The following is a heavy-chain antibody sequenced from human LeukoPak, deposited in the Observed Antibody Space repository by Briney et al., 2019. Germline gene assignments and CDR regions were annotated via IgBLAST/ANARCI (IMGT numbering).Heavy chain of an antibody. Sequence: SETLSLTCAVYGGSFSGYYWSWIRQPPGKGLEWMGEINHSGSTNYNPSLKSRVTISVDTSKNQFSLKLSSVTAADTAVYYCARGNLGYCTNGVCERFDYWGQGTLVTVSS. CDR3: ARGNLGYCTNGVCERFDY. V-gene: IGHV4-34*01. CDR2: INHSGST. CDR1: GGSFSGYY. J-gene: IGHJ4*02. D-gene: IGHD2-8*01.